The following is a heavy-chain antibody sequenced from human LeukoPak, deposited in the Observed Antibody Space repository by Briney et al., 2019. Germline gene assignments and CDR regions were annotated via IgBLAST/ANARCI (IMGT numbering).Heavy chain of an antibody. Sequence: GGSLRLSCAVSGLTFSDYSMTWVRQAPGKGLFWVSGISAGGGSKYYADSVKGRFTISRDNSRNTLYLQMNSLSAEDTAVYYCAKDAAGPEYWGQGTLVTVSS. V-gene: IGHV3-23*01. J-gene: IGHJ4*02. D-gene: IGHD6-13*01. CDR3: AKDAAGPEY. CDR1: GLTFSDYS. CDR2: ISAGGGSK.